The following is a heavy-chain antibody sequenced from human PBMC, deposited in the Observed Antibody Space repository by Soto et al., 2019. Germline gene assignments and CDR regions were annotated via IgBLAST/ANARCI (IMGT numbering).Heavy chain of an antibody. Sequence: GGSLRLSCAASGFTFSSSAMHWVRQAPGKGLEWVATISHDGINKYYADSMKGPFTISRDNSKNTLYLQMNTLRPEDTAVYYCARGADWFDSWGQGTLVTVS. CDR3: ARGADWFDS. CDR1: GFTFSSSA. CDR2: ISHDGINK. J-gene: IGHJ5*01. V-gene: IGHV3-30-3*01.